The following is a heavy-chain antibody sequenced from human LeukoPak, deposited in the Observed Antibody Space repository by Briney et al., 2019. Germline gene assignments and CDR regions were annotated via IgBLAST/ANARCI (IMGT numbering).Heavy chain of an antibody. CDR2: IYWDDDK. CDR3: AHRRDYDGSWNERCFNN. J-gene: IGHJ4*02. D-gene: IGHD3-10*01. CDR1: GFSLKSRPVG. V-gene: IGHV2-5*02. Sequence: ESGPTLVKPTQTLTLTCTFSGFSLKSRPVGVGWIRQSPGEALEWLALIYWDDDKRYSPSLRNRLTITKDTSKNQVVLTMTNMDPVDTGKYYCAHRRDYDGSWNERCFNNWGQGTLVTVSS.